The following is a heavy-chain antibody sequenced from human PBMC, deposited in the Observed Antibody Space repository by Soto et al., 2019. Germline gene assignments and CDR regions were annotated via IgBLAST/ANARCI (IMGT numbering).Heavy chain of an antibody. CDR3: TTDGEHSGSPWYYGMDV. J-gene: IGHJ6*02. CDR2: IKSKTDGGTT. CDR1: GFTFSNAW. V-gene: IGHV3-15*01. Sequence: EVQLVESGGGLVKPGGSLRLSCAASGFTFSNAWMSWVRQAPGKGLEWVGRIKSKTDGGTTDYAAPVKGRFTISRDDSKNTLYLQMNSLKTEDTAVYYCTTDGEHSGSPWYYGMDVWGQGTTVTVSS. D-gene: IGHD1-26*01.